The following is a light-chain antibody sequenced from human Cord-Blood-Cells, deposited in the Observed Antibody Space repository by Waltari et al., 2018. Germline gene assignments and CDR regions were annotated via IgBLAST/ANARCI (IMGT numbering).Light chain of an antibody. CDR1: SSAVGGYNY. J-gene: IGLJ3*02. CDR2: DVS. CDR3: SSYTSSSTWG. V-gene: IGLV2-14*03. Sequence: QSALTQPASVSGSPGQSITISCPGTSSAVGGYNYVSWYQQHPGKAPKLMIYDVSNRPSGVSNRFSGSKSGNTASLTISGLQAEDEADYYCSSYTSSSTWGFGGGTKLTVL.